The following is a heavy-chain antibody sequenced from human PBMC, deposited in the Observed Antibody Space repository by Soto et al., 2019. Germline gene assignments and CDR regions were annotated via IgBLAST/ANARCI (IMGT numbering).Heavy chain of an antibody. Sequence: ASVKVSCKASGFTFTNSAVQWVRQARGQRLEWIGWIVVGSGNTNYAQKFQERVTITRDMSTSTAYMELSSLRSEDTAVFYCAKERSSGWSFDYWGQGTLVTVSS. V-gene: IGHV1-58*01. CDR2: IVVGSGNT. J-gene: IGHJ4*02. CDR3: AKERSSGWSFDY. CDR1: GFTFTNSA. D-gene: IGHD6-19*01.